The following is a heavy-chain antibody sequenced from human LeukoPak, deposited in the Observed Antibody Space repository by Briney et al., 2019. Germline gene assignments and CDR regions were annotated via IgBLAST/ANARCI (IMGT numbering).Heavy chain of an antibody. V-gene: IGHV3-23*01. J-gene: IGHJ4*02. Sequence: GGSLRRSCAASGFTFSTYAMRWVRQAQGKGLEWVSSISGSDGSTYYADSVKGRFTISRDNSKNTLYLQMNSLRAEDTAVYYCAKGESHPKYYFDYWGQGTLVTVSS. CDR2: ISGSDGST. CDR1: GFTFSTYA. D-gene: IGHD3-10*01. CDR3: AKGESHPKYYFDY.